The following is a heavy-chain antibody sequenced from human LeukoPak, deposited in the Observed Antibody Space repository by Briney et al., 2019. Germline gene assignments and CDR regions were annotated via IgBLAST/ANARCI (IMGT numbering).Heavy chain of an antibody. Sequence: HPGGSLRLSCAASGFTFSSYEMNWVRPAPGKGLKWVSYIYSSGSNIYYADSVKGRFTISRDNAKNSLYLQMNSLRAEDTAVYYCAREGGDGYNVGFDYWGQGTLVTVSS. D-gene: IGHD5-24*01. CDR2: IYSSGSNI. J-gene: IGHJ4*02. CDR3: AREGGDGYNVGFDY. V-gene: IGHV3-48*03. CDR1: GFTFSSYE.